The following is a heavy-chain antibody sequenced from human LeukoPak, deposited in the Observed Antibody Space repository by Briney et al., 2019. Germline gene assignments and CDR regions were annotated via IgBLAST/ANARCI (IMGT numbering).Heavy chain of an antibody. V-gene: IGHV4-4*07. J-gene: IGHJ5*02. CDR1: VDSISYYS. CDR3: ARGIYPSFNYFDP. D-gene: IGHD2/OR15-2a*01. Sequence: SETLSLTCTVSVDSISYYSWTWIRQPAGKGLEWIGRVFASGSTNYSPSLKSRLTMSVDTSKNQISLRLSSVTAADTAVYYCARGIYPSFNYFDPWGQGTLVTASS. CDR2: VFASGST.